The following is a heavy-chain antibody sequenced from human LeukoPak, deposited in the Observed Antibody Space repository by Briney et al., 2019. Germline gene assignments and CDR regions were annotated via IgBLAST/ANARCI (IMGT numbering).Heavy chain of an antibody. D-gene: IGHD3-22*01. CDR3: ARGGMARYYYDSSGYSFDP. J-gene: IGHJ5*02. V-gene: IGHV1-8*01. Sequence: ASVMVSCKASGYTFTSYDINWVRQATGQGLEWMGWMNPNSGNTGYAQKFQGRVTMTRNTSISTAYMELSSLRSEDTAVYYCARGGMARYYYDSSGYSFDPWGQGTLVTVSS. CDR2: MNPNSGNT. CDR1: GYTFTSYD.